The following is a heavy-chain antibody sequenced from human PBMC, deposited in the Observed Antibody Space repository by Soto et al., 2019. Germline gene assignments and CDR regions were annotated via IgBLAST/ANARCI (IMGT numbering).Heavy chain of an antibody. V-gene: IGHV1-69*01. CDR2: IIPIFGTA. J-gene: IGHJ6*02. CDR1: GGTFSSYA. CDR3: ALVVVPAAINYSYGMDV. Sequence: QVQLVQSGAEVKKPGSSVKVSCKASGGTFSSYAISWVRQAPGQGLEWMGGIIPIFGTANYAQKFQGRVTITADESTSTAYMELSSLRSEDTAVYYCALVVVPAAINYSYGMDVWGQGTTVTVSS. D-gene: IGHD2-2*02.